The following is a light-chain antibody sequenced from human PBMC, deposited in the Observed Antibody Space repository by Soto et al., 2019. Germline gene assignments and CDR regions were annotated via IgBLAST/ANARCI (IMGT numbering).Light chain of an antibody. V-gene: IGKV1-12*01. J-gene: IGKJ4*01. Sequence: DLQMTQSPSSVSASVGDRVSITCRASQGISNWLAWYQQKPGRAPKLLIYTGSSLPSGGPSRFSGTVSGTYVTLTISSLQPEDVATYYCQQANSFPLTFGGGTKVEIK. CDR3: QQANSFPLT. CDR2: TGS. CDR1: QGISNW.